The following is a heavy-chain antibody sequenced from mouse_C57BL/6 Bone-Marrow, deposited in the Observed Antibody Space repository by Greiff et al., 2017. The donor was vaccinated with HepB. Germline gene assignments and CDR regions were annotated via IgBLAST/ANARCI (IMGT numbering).Heavy chain of an antibody. Sequence: QVQLQQPGAELVKPGASVKMSCKASGYTFTSYWITWVKQSPGQGLEWIGDLYPGSGSTNYNEKFKSKATLTVDTSSSTAYMQLSSLTSEDSAVYYCARARQLRLLDYWGQGTTLTVSS. CDR2: LYPGSGST. V-gene: IGHV1-55*01. D-gene: IGHD3-2*02. J-gene: IGHJ2*01. CDR3: ARARQLRLLDY. CDR1: GYTFTSYW.